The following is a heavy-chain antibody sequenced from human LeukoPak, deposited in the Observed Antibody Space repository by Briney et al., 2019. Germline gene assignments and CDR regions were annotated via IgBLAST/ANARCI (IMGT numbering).Heavy chain of an antibody. CDR2: IIPIFGTA. Sequence: GSSVKVSCKASGGTFSSYAISWVRQAPGQGLEWMGGIIPIFGTANYAQKFQGRVTITADESTSTAYMELSSLRSEDTAVYYCARGILTGYPSRDWFDPWGQGTLVTVSS. J-gene: IGHJ5*02. D-gene: IGHD3-9*01. V-gene: IGHV1-69*13. CDR1: GGTFSSYA. CDR3: ARGILTGYPSRDWFDP.